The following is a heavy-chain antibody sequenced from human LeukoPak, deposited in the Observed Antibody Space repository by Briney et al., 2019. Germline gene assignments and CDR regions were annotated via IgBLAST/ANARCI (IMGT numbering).Heavy chain of an antibody. CDR3: ARDYYDSSGYYRGYFDY. V-gene: IGHV3-33*01. CDR2: IWYDGSNK. J-gene: IGHJ4*02. CDR1: GFTFSSYG. Sequence: GRSLRLSCAASGFTFSSYGMHWVRQAPGKGLEWVAVIWYDGSNKYYADSVKGRFTISRDNSKNTLYLQMNSLRAEDTAVYYCARDYYDSSGYYRGYFDYWGQGTLVTVSS. D-gene: IGHD3-22*01.